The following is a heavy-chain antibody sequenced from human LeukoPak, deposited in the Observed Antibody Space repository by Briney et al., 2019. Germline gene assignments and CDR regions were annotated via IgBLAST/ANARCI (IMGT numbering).Heavy chain of an antibody. CDR2: MQSTGNS. D-gene: IGHD5-18*01. V-gene: IGHV4-59*01. J-gene: IGHJ4*02. CDR1: GGSISTYH. CDR3: ARDKQHSYGRYFDH. Sequence: PSETLSLTCSVSGGSISTYHWNWLRKPPGKGLEWIGYMQSTGNSKYSPSLKSRVAIFVDTSKNQVVLNLNSVTAADTAVYYCARDKQHSYGRYFDHWGQGMLVTVSS.